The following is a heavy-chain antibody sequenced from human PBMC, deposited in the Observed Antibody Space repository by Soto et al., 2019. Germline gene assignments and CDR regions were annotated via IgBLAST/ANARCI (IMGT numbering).Heavy chain of an antibody. CDR1: GFTFDNYW. J-gene: IGHJ6*02. Sequence: PGGSLRLSCAASGFTFDNYWMNWVRQAPGKGLEWVANIKQDGSETYYVESLKGRFTISRDNAKNSLHLQMDSLRAEDTAVYYCTRDRTIYLYYYGMDVWGQGTTVTVSS. V-gene: IGHV3-7*05. CDR3: TRDRTIYLYYYGMDV. CDR2: IKQDGSET. D-gene: IGHD1-1*01.